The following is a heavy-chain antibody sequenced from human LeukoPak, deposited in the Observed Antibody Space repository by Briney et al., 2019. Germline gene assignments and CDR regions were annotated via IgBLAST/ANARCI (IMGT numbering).Heavy chain of an antibody. J-gene: IGHJ4*02. CDR3: ASLFGVVPFYFDY. CDR2: IYYSGST. V-gene: IGHV4-59*08. CDR1: GGSFSSYY. D-gene: IGHD3-3*01. Sequence: SETLSLTCTVSGGSFSSYYWSWIRQPPGKGLEWIGYIYYSGSTNYNPSLKSRVTISVDTSKNQFSLKLSSVTAADTAVYYCASLFGVVPFYFDYWGQGTLVTVSS.